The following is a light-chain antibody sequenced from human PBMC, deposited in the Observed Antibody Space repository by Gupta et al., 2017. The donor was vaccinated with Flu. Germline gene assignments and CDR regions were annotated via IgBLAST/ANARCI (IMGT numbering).Light chain of an antibody. Sequence: ATLSVSPGERATLSCRASQSVVNSLAWYQQKPGQSPRLLIYGASTRATGIPARFSGSGSGTEFTLTISSLQSEDFAVYYCQQYDNWPPLTFGGGTRVEI. CDR1: QSVVNS. CDR3: QQYDNWPPLT. V-gene: IGKV3-15*01. CDR2: GAS. J-gene: IGKJ4*01.